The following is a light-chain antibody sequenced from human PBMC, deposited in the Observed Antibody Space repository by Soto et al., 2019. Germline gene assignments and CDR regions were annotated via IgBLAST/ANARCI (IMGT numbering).Light chain of an antibody. Sequence: QSVLTQPASVSGSPGQSITISCTGNISDGGGYNYVSWYQQHPGKAPKLMIYDVSNRPSGVSNRFSGSKSGNTASLTISGLQAEDEADYYCSSYTSSSTYVFGTGTKVTVL. V-gene: IGLV2-14*03. CDR1: ISDGGGYNY. CDR2: DVS. J-gene: IGLJ1*01. CDR3: SSYTSSSTYV.